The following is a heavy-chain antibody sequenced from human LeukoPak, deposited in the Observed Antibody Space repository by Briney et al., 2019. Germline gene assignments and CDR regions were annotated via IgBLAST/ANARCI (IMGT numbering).Heavy chain of an antibody. D-gene: IGHD3-3*01. CDR2: MNPNSGNT. V-gene: IGHV1-8*01. CDR3: ARVVGVLRPPYYMDV. Sequence: ASVKVSCKASGYTFTSYDINWGRQATGQGLEWMGWMNPNSGNTGYAQKFQVRVTMTRNTYISTAYMELSSLRSEDTAVYYCARVVGVLRPPYYMDVWGKGTTVTVSS. J-gene: IGHJ6*03. CDR1: GYTFTSYD.